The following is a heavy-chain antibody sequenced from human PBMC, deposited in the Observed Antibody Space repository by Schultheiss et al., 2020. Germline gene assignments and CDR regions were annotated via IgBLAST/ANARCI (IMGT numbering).Heavy chain of an antibody. J-gene: IGHJ6*02. V-gene: IGHV3-11*06. CDR2: ISSSSSYT. D-gene: IGHD1-26*01. CDR3: ARVVIAARSGNYYVNYYGMDV. CDR1: GFTFSDYY. Sequence: GGSLRLSCAASGFTFSDYYMSWIRQAPGKGLEWVSYISSSSSYTNYADSVKGRFTISRDNAKNSLYLQMNSLRAEDTAVYYCARVVIAARSGNYYVNYYGMDVWGQGTTVTVSS.